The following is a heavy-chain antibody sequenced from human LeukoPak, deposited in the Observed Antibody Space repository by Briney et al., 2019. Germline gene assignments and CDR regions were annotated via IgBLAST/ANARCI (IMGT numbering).Heavy chain of an antibody. CDR2: FDPEDGET. D-gene: IGHD2-2*01. J-gene: IGHJ6*02. Sequence: ASVKVSRKVSGSTLTELSMHWVRQAPGKGHERVGGFDPEDGETIYAQKFQGRVTMTEVTSTDTAYMELSSLRSEDTAVYYCATGLVVVPAAFGMDVWGQGTTVTVSS. CDR3: ATGLVVVPAAFGMDV. CDR1: GSTLTELS. V-gene: IGHV1-24*01.